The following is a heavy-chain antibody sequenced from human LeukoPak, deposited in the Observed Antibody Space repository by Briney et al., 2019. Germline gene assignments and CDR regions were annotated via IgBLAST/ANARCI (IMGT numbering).Heavy chain of an antibody. V-gene: IGHV1-69*05. J-gene: IGHJ4*02. CDR3: ARVGVGATSPFGY. CDR2: IIPIFGTA. Sequence: SVKVSCKASGGTFSSYAISWVRQAPGQGLEWMGRIIPIFGTANYARKFQGRVTITTDEFTSTAYMELSSLRSEDTAVYYCARVGVGATSPFGYWGQGTLVTVSS. D-gene: IGHD1-26*01. CDR1: GGTFSSYA.